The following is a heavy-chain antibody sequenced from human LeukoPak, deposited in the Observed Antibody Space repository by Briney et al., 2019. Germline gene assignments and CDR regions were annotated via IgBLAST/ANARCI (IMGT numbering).Heavy chain of an antibody. J-gene: IGHJ4*02. V-gene: IGHV5-51*01. D-gene: IGHD1-14*01. CDR2: IYPGDSDT. Sequence: GESLKISCKGSGYSFTSYWIAWVRQMPGKGLEWMGIIYPGDSDTSYSPSFQGQVTISADKSIRTAYLQWSSLKASDTAMYYCARPAEYPTSGFDYWGQGTLVTVSS. CDR3: ARPAEYPTSGFDY. CDR1: GYSFTSYW.